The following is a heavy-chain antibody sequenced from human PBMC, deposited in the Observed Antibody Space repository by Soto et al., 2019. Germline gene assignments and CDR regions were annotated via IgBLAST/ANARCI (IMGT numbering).Heavy chain of an antibody. CDR1: GYTFTSYD. D-gene: IGHD2-2*01. CDR2: MNPNSGNT. J-gene: IGHJ6*02. Sequence: RPSVKVSCKASGYTFTSYDINWVRQATGQGLEWMGWMNPNSGNTGYAQKFQGRVTMTRNTSISTAYMELSSLRSEDTAVYYCARGRRLVVVPAAMRGMDVWGQGTTVTVSS. V-gene: IGHV1-8*01. CDR3: ARGRRLVVVPAAMRGMDV.